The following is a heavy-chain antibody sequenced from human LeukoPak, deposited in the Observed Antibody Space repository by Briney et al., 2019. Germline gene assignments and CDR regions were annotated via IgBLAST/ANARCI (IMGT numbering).Heavy chain of an antibody. CDR3: VRGSSGWKGGDY. D-gene: IGHD6-19*01. J-gene: IGHJ4*02. CDR2: IKYDGSEK. V-gene: IGHV3-7*01. CDR1: GFTSSSHW. Sequence: GGSLRLSCAASGFTSSSHWMKWVRQAPGKGPEWVATIKYDGSEKYYVDSVKGLFTISRDNAKNSLYLQTDSLRVEDTAVYYCVRGSSGWKGGDYWGQGTLVTVSS.